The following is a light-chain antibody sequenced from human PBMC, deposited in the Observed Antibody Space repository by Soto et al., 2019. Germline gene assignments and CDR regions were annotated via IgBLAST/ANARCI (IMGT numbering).Light chain of an antibody. V-gene: IGKV1-5*03. J-gene: IGKJ1*01. Sequence: EIQLTQSPSTLSASLGERVTISCRASKSISSCLAWYQQKPGKAPRLLIYKASSLDSGVPSRFSGSGSGTVFTLTISSLQPDDFATYYCQQYKSYSWTFGQGTKVDIK. CDR2: KAS. CDR1: KSISSC. CDR3: QQYKSYSWT.